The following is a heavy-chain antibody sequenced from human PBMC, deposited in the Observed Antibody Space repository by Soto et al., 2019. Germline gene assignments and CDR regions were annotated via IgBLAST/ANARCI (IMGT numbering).Heavy chain of an antibody. J-gene: IGHJ6*02. D-gene: IGHD3-9*01. CDR3: ATDWLPIPLLRYYYYGMDV. CDR1: GFTFSSYW. Sequence: LRLSCAASGFTFSSYWMHWVRQAPGKGLVWVSRINSDGSSTSYADSVKGRFTISRDNAKNTLYLQMNSLRAEDTAVYYCATDWLPIPLLRYYYYGMDVWGQGTTVTVSS. CDR2: INSDGSST. V-gene: IGHV3-74*01.